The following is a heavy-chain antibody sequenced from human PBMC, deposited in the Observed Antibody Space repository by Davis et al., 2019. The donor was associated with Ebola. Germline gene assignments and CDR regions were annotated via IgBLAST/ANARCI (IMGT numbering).Heavy chain of an antibody. CDR1: GFTFDDYA. V-gene: IGHV3-43D*03. CDR3: AKGYYPRYCSGGSCFYYYYGMDV. CDR2: ISWDGGST. J-gene: IGHJ6*02. D-gene: IGHD2-15*01. Sequence: GESLKISCAASGFTFDDYAMHWVRQAPGKGLEWVSLISWDGGSTYYADSVKGRFTISRDNSKNSLYLQMNSLRAEDTALYYCAKGYYPRYCSGGSCFYYYYGMDVWGQGTTVTVSS.